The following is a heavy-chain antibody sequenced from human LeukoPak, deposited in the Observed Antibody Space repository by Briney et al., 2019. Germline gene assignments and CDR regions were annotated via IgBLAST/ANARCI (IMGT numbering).Heavy chain of an antibody. CDR2: INHSGST. D-gene: IGHD3-22*01. J-gene: IGHJ4*02. CDR1: GGSFSGYY. V-gene: IGHV4-34*01. Sequence: SETLSLTCAVYGGSFSGYYWSWIRQPPGKGLEWIGEINHSGSTNYNPSLKSRVTISVDTSKNQFSLKLSSVTAADTAVYYCARVPWFYYDYWGQGTLVPVSS. CDR3: ARVPWFYYDY.